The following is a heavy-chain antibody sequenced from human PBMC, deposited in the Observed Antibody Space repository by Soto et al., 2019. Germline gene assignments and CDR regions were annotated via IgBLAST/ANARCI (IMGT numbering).Heavy chain of an antibody. J-gene: IGHJ4*02. Sequence: TSDTLSLTCAVSSGSISSGNWWSWVRQPPGKGLEWIGEIFHSGSTNYNPSLESRVTISVDKSKNEFSLKLSSVTAADTAVYYCARHSGYVIWYWGQGTLVTVSS. CDR3: ARHSGYVIWY. V-gene: IGHV4-4*02. CDR1: SGSISSGNW. D-gene: IGHD5-12*01. CDR2: IFHSGST.